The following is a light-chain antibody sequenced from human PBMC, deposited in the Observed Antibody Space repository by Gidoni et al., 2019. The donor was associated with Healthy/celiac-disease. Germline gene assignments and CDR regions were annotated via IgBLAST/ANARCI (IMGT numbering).Light chain of an antibody. J-gene: IGKJ2*01. CDR3: QQLNSYHPT. CDR2: AAS. V-gene: IGKV1-9*01. Sequence: DIQLTQSPSFLSASVGDRVTITCRASQGMSSYLAWYQQKPGKAPKLLIYAASTLQSGVPSRFSGSGSGTEFTLTISSLQPEDFATYYCQQLNSYHPTFGQGTKLEIK. CDR1: QGMSSY.